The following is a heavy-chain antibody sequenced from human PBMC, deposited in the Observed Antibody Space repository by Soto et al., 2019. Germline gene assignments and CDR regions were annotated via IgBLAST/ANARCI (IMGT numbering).Heavy chain of an antibody. CDR1: GFTFSDAW. CDR3: ARERVGARDY. V-gene: IGHV3-48*01. CDR2: ISSSSGTI. Sequence: PGGSLRLSCAASGFTFSDAWMNWVRQAPGKGLEWVSHISSSSGTIYYAGSVKGRFTISRDNAKNSLFLQMNSLRAEDTAVYYCARERVGARDYWGQSTLVTVSS. D-gene: IGHD1-26*01. J-gene: IGHJ4*02.